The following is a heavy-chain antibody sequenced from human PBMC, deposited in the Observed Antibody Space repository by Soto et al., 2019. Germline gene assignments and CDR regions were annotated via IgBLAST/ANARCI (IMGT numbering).Heavy chain of an antibody. Sequence: EVQLVVSGGGLVQPRGSLRISCAASGFTFTGFWMAWVRQAPGKGLEWVANINQDGSQRYYMDSVKGRFTISRDNAEKSLYLQMNSLRAEDTAVSYCARTGDDYWGQGTLVTVSS. CDR2: INQDGSQR. CDR3: ARTGDDY. J-gene: IGHJ4*02. D-gene: IGHD3-10*01. V-gene: IGHV3-7*01. CDR1: GFTFTGFW.